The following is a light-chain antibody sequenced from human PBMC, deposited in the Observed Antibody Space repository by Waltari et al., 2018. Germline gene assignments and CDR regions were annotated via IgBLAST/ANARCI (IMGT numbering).Light chain of an antibody. CDR2: GAS. V-gene: IGKV3-15*01. Sequence: EILITQSPAILSVSPGETVTLSCRTSQTIDNNVAWYQQKPGQPLRLLIDGASTRPSRIPDKFSGAGSVTEFTLTINSLQSEDLAIYYCQHYEIWASFGQGTKLELK. J-gene: IGKJ2*01. CDR1: QTIDNN. CDR3: QHYEIWAS.